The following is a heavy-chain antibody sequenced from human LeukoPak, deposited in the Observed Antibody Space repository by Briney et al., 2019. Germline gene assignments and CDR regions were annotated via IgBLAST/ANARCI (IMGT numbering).Heavy chain of an antibody. Sequence: GGSLRLSCAASGFDFSDYWMSWVRQAPGKGLEWVANIKHDGSEKYYVDSLKGRFTISRDNAKNSLYLQMNGLRPEDTAVYYCARQPYGGEDYWGQGTLVTVSS. CDR1: GFDFSDYW. J-gene: IGHJ4*02. CDR3: ARQPYGGEDY. CDR2: IKHDGSEK. D-gene: IGHD3-16*01. V-gene: IGHV3-7*01.